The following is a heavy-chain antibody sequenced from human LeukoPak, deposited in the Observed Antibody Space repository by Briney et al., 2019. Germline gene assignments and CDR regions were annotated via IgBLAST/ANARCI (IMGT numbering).Heavy chain of an antibody. CDR2: IRYDGSNK. D-gene: IGHD1-26*01. J-gene: IGHJ4*02. CDR3: AKSAVGATLGDY. CDR1: GFTFSSYG. Sequence: GGSPRLSCAASGFTFSSYGMHWVRQAPGKGLEWVAFIRYDGSNKYYADSVKGRFTISRDNSRDTLYLQMISLRAEDTAVYYCAKSAVGATLGDYWGQGTPVTVSS. V-gene: IGHV3-30*02.